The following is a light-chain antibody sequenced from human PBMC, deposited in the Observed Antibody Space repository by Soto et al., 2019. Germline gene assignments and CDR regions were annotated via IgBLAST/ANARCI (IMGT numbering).Light chain of an antibody. J-gene: IGLJ2*01. CDR3: TSYTSSTNLVV. CDR2: DVS. CDR1: SSDVGGYNY. Sequence: QSALTQPASVSGSPGQSITISCSGNSSDVGGYNYVSWYQQHPGKAPKLMIFDVSNRPSGVSNRFSGSKSGNTASLTISGLQTEDEADYYCTSYTSSTNLVVFGGGTKLTVL. V-gene: IGLV2-14*03.